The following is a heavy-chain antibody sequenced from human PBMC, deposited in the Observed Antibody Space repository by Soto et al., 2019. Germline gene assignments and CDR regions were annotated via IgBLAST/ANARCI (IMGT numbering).Heavy chain of an antibody. CDR3: ARLSSWFKFDY. CDR1: GYTFTSYD. V-gene: IGHV1-8*01. D-gene: IGHD6-13*01. CDR2: MNPNSGNT. J-gene: IGHJ4*02. Sequence: QVQLVQSGAEVKKPGASVKVSCKASGYTFTSYDINWVRQATGQGLEWMGWMNPNSGNTGYALKFQGRVTMTRNTSISTAYMDLSGLRSEDTAVYYYARLSSWFKFDYWGQGTLVSVSS.